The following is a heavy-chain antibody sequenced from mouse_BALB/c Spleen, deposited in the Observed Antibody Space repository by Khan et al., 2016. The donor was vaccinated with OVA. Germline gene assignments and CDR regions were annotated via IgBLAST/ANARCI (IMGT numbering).Heavy chain of an antibody. J-gene: IGHJ2*01. Sequence: KLLESGPGLVKPSQSLSLTCTVTGFSITSDYAWNWIRQFPGNKLEWMGYISYSGNTKYNPSLKSRISITRDTSKNQFFLQLNSVTIEDTATYYCARVYGGDFDYWGQGTTLTVSS. CDR2: ISYSGNT. CDR1: GFSITSDYA. CDR3: ARVYGGDFDY. V-gene: IGHV3-2*02. D-gene: IGHD1-1*01.